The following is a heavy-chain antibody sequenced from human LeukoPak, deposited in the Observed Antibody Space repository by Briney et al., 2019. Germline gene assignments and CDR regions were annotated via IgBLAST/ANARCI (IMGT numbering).Heavy chain of an antibody. Sequence: ASVKVSCKASGYTFTSYGISWVRQAPGQGLEWMGWISAYNGNTNYAQKLQGGVTMTTDTSTSTAYMELRSLRSDDTAVYYCARGDYSSSWTYYFDYWGQGTLVTVSS. D-gene: IGHD6-13*01. J-gene: IGHJ4*02. V-gene: IGHV1-18*01. CDR3: ARGDYSSSWTYYFDY. CDR1: GYTFTSYG. CDR2: ISAYNGNT.